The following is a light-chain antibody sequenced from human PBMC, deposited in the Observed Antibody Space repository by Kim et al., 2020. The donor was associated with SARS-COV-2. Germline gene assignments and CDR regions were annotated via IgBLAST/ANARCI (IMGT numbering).Light chain of an antibody. J-gene: IGLJ1*01. CDR1: SGDVGRYDR. CDR3: SSYTSSNTFV. V-gene: IGLV2-18*02. CDR2: EVS. Sequence: QSVTIACTGSSGDVGRYDRVSWYQQPPGTVPRVMIYEVSNRPSGVPDRFSGSKSGNTASLTISGLQAEDEADYYCSSYTSSNTFVFGTGTKVTVL.